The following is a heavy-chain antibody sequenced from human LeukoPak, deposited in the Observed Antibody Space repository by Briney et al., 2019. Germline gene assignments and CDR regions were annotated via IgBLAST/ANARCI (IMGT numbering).Heavy chain of an antibody. CDR2: ITSSGRNI. Sequence: PGGSLRLSCTASGFMFSDSDMNWVRQAPGKGLEWVSYITSSGRNIFYADAVKGRFTISRDNAKNSLYLQMNSLRAEDTAVYYCAREAGGSYYFDYWGQGTLVTVSS. V-gene: IGHV3-48*03. J-gene: IGHJ4*02. D-gene: IGHD1-26*01. CDR1: GFMFSDSD. CDR3: AREAGGSYYFDY.